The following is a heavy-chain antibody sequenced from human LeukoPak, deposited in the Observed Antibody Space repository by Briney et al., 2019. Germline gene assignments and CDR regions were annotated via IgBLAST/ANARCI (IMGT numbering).Heavy chain of an antibody. CDR3: ARDARYGDYGDRYYYYYMDV. V-gene: IGHV3-21*01. D-gene: IGHD4-17*01. CDR1: GFTFSNYN. CDR2: ITSSGTYT. Sequence: GGSLRLSCADSGFTFSNYNMNWVRQAPGKAMEWVSSITSSGTYTFYADSVKGRFTISRDNAKNSLYLQMDSLGPEDTAVYYCARDARYGDYGDRYYYYYMDVWGKGTTVTISS. J-gene: IGHJ6*03.